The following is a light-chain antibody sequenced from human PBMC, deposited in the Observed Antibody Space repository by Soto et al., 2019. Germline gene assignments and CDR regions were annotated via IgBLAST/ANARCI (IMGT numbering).Light chain of an antibody. CDR2: EVN. J-gene: IGLJ1*01. Sequence: QSFLTQPASLSGSPGQSITISCTGTSSDIGAYDYVSWFQQHPGKAPKLMISEVNNRPSGVSNRFSGSKSGNTAYLTISGLQVEDEAEYFCSSFTTTSTHVFGTGAKVTVL. CDR1: SSDIGAYDY. V-gene: IGLV2-14*01. CDR3: SSFTTTSTHV.